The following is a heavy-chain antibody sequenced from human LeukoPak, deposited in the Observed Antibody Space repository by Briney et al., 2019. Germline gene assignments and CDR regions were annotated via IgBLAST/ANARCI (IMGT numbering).Heavy chain of an antibody. CDR2: ISYDGNNK. CDR1: GLTFSSYA. CDR3: AKDFPHHYETSHGMDL. V-gene: IGHV3-30*04. Sequence: GGPLRLSCGASGLTFSSYAMHWVRQAPGKRREWVSVISYDGNNKYYADSVKGRFTISRDNSKNTLYLQMNSLRAEDTAIYYCAKDFPHHYETSHGMDLWGQGTTVTVS. D-gene: IGHD3-22*01. J-gene: IGHJ6*02.